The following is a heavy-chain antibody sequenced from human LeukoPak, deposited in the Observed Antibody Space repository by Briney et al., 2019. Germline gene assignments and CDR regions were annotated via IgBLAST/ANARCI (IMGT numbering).Heavy chain of an antibody. J-gene: IGHJ5*02. Sequence: GGSLRLSCAASGFTFNSYWMRWVRQAPGRGLVWVSRISSDESSTSYADSVKGRFTISRDNTKNTLYLQMNSLRVEDTAVYYCARAHAVADMNWFDPWGQGTLVTVSS. V-gene: IGHV3-74*01. D-gene: IGHD6-19*01. CDR1: GFTFNSYW. CDR2: ISSDESST. CDR3: ARAHAVADMNWFDP.